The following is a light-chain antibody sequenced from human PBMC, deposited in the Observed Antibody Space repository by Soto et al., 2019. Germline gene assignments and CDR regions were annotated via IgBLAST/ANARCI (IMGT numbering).Light chain of an antibody. Sequence: ELVLTQSPDTLSLSPGERATLSCRASQSVSSSFLDWYKQKPGQAPRLLIYGAASRATGIPDRFSGSGSRTDFTLSISRLEPEDFAVYYCQHYGDSRTFGQGTKVEIK. CDR1: QSVSSSF. V-gene: IGKV3-20*01. CDR2: GAA. CDR3: QHYGDSRT. J-gene: IGKJ1*01.